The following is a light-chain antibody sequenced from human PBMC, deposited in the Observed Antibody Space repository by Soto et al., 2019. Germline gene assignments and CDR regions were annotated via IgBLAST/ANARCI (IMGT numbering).Light chain of an antibody. CDR3: QKRVNGPT. V-gene: IGKV3-11*01. J-gene: IGKJ4*01. Sequence: EIVLTQSPATLSLSPGERVTLSCRASQSVRSYLSWYQQKPGQAPRLLIFDVSKRAPGIPARFSGSGSGTDFTLTISSLEPEDFAVYYCQKRVNGPTFGGGTKVEIK. CDR2: DVS. CDR1: QSVRSY.